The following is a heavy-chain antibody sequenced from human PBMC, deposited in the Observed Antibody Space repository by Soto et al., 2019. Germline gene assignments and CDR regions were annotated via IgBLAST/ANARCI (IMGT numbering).Heavy chain of an antibody. D-gene: IGHD6-13*01. CDR1: GFTFSSYA. CDR3: AKQGIAAAGPSRGY. Sequence: GGSLRLSCAASGFTFSSYAMSWVRQAPGKGLEWVSAISGSGGSTYYADSVKGRFTISRDNPKNTLYLQMNSLRAEDTAVYYCAKQGIAAAGPSRGYWGQGTLVIVSS. J-gene: IGHJ4*02. V-gene: IGHV3-23*01. CDR2: ISGSGGST.